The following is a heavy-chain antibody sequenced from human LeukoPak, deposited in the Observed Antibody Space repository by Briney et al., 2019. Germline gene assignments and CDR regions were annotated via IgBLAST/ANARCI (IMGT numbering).Heavy chain of an antibody. J-gene: IGHJ4*02. CDR3: AREGGDVNMVRGVSTYPYFDY. D-gene: IGHD3-10*01. CDR1: GFTFSSYG. Sequence: LGGSLRLSCAASGFTFSSYGMHWVRQAPGKGLEWVSSISSSSSYIYYADSVKGRFTISRDNAKNSLYLQMNSMRAEDTAVYYCAREGGDVNMVRGVSTYPYFDYWGQGTLVTVSS. CDR2: ISSSSSYI. V-gene: IGHV3-21*01.